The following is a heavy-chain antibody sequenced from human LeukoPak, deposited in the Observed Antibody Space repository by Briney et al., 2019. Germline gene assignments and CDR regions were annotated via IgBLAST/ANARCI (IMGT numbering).Heavy chain of an antibody. V-gene: IGHV3-30*04. D-gene: IGHD6-19*01. J-gene: IGHJ4*02. Sequence: GRSLRLSCAASGFTFSNYAMHWVRQAPGKGLERVAVISYDGGKKYYSDSMKGRFTVSRENSKNTLYLQMDSLSLEDTAVYYCARDRFPSGGWYWYFDYWGQGTLVTVSS. CDR2: ISYDGGKK. CDR1: GFTFSNYA. CDR3: ARDRFPSGGWYWYFDY.